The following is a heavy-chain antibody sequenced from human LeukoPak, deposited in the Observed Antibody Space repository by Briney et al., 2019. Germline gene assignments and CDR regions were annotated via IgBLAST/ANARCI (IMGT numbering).Heavy chain of an antibody. CDR2: ISYGGSNK. V-gene: IGHV3-30-3*01. CDR3: ARAPGSSGWYIYYYYGMDV. J-gene: IGHJ6*02. CDR1: GFTFSSYA. Sequence: GRSLRLSCAASGFTFSSYAMHWVRQAPGKGLEWVAVISYGGSNKYYADSVKGRFTISRDNSKNTLYLQMNSLRAEDTAVYYCARAPGSSGWYIYYYYGMDVWGQGTTVTVSS. D-gene: IGHD6-19*01.